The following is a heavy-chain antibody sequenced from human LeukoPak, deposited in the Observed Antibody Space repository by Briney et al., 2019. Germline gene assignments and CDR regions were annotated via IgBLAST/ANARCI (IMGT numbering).Heavy chain of an antibody. J-gene: IGHJ3*01. CDR1: EFTFSNYG. V-gene: IGHV3-30*02. CDR2: IRSDGTNE. CDR3: VKEGEGAFDL. Sequence: GGSLRLSCAASEFTFSNYGMHWVRQAPGKGLEWVAFIRSDGTNEFYADSVRGRLTISRDNSKNTLYVEINSLTTEDTAVYYCVKEGEGAFDLWGQGTMVTVSS.